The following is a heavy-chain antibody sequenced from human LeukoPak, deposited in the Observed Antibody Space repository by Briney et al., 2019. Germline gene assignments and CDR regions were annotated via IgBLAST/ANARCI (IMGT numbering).Heavy chain of an antibody. V-gene: IGHV4-34*01. J-gene: IGHJ5*02. Sequence: PSETLSLTCAVYGGSISGYYWSWIRQPPGKGLEWIGKINHSGSTNYNPSLKSRVTISVDTSKNQFSLKLSSVTAADTAVYYCASRPGWFDPWGQGTLVTVSS. D-gene: IGHD7-27*01. CDR3: ASRPGWFDP. CDR2: INHSGST. CDR1: GGSISGYY.